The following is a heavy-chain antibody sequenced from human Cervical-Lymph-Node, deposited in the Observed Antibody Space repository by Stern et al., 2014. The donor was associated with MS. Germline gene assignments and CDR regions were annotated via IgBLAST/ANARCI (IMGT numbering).Heavy chain of an antibody. CDR1: GASISTVGYY. CDR3: AGRDRLWGAFDS. V-gene: IGHV4-31*03. Sequence: QVQLQESGPGLVKPSQTLSLTCTVSGASISTVGYYWSWIRQHPGKGLEWIAYISYIGSTYYNPSLKSRVSISAETPKTQCSLNMTSVTAADTALYCGAGRDRLWGAFDSWGQGTLVTVSS. CDR2: ISYIGST. D-gene: IGHD3-16*01. J-gene: IGHJ4*02.